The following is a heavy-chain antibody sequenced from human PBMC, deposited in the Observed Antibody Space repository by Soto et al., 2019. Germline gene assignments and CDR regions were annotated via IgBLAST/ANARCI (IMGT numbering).Heavy chain of an antibody. D-gene: IGHD6-6*01. CDR1: GLTFSKTW. CDR2: IFSENDGGTT. V-gene: IGHV3-15*01. CDR3: TTDPRH. Sequence: EVQVVESGGGLVEPGGSLRLSCAVSGLTFSKTWMSWVRQAPGKGLEWIGRIFSENDGGTTDYITPVQGRFTISRDDSKNTVYLQMTSLKTEDTAMYFCTTDPRHWGQGTLVTVSS. J-gene: IGHJ1*01.